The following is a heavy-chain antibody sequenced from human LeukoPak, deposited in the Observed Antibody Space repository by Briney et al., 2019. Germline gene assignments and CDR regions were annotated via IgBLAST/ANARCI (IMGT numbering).Heavy chain of an antibody. Sequence: GGSLRLSCAISGLTFHDYAMTWVRQAPGKGLEWVSTIVGDSSKTYYADSVKGRFTISRDNSNYMLFLHMNNLRAADTAIYYCAKQPYNYYYLDVWGKGTTVTVSS. D-gene: IGHD2-21*01. J-gene: IGHJ6*03. V-gene: IGHV3-23*01. CDR1: GLTFHDYA. CDR3: AKQPYNYYYLDV. CDR2: IVGDSSKT.